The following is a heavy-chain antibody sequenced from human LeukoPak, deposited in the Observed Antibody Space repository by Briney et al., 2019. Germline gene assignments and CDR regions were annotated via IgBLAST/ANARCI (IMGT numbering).Heavy chain of an antibody. D-gene: IGHD5-12*01. CDR2: INHSGST. Sequence: SEALSLTCAVYGGSFSGYYWSWIRQPPGKGLDWIGEINHSGSTNYNPSLKSRVTISVDTSKNQFSLKLSSVAAADTAVYYCARGLRRWLRDPFDYWGQGTLVTVSS. J-gene: IGHJ4*02. CDR3: ARGLRRWLRDPFDY. CDR1: GGSFSGYY. V-gene: IGHV4-34*01.